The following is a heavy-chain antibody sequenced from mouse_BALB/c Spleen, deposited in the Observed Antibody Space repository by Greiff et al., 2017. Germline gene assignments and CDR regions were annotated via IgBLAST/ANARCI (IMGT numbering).Heavy chain of an antibody. CDR3: ARRGYDDGYYAMDY. J-gene: IGHJ4*01. D-gene: IGHD2-14*01. V-gene: IGHV5-9-1*01. Sequence: EVMLVESGGGLVKPGGSLKLSCAASGFTFSSYAMSWVRQTPEKRLEWVATISSGGSYTYYPDSVKGRFTISRDNAKNTLYLQMSSLRSEDTAMYYCARRGYDDGYYAMDYWGQGTSVTVSS. CDR2: ISSGGSYT. CDR1: GFTFSSYA.